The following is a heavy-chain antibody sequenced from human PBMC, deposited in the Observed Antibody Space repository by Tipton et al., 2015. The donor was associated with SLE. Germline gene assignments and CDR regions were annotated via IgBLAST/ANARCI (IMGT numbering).Heavy chain of an antibody. D-gene: IGHD1-26*01. CDR2: IYYSGST. Sequence: TLSLTCTVSGGSVSSGSYYWSWIRQPPGKGLEWIGYIYYSGSTNNNPSIKSRVTISIDTSKNQFSLKLSSVTAADTAVYYCARVIVGATGWFDPWGQGTLVTVSS. V-gene: IGHV4-61*01. CDR3: ARVIVGATGWFDP. CDR1: GGSVSSGSYY. J-gene: IGHJ5*02.